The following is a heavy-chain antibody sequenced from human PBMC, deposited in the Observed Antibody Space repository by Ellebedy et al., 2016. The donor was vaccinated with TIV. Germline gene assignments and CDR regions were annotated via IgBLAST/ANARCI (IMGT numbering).Heavy chain of an antibody. Sequence: GESLKISCAASGFTFSSYGMYWVRQAPGKGLEWVALISYDGSNKYYADSVKGRFTISRDNSKNTLHLQINSLRAEDTAVYYCAKPKDYGYYVSWFDPWGQGTLVTVSS. CDR3: AKPKDYGYYVSWFDP. CDR2: ISYDGSNK. CDR1: GFTFSSYG. D-gene: IGHD4-17*01. V-gene: IGHV3-30*18. J-gene: IGHJ5*02.